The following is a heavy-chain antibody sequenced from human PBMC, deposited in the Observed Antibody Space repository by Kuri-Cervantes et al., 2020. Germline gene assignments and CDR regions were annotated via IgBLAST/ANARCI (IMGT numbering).Heavy chain of an antibody. CDR2: LYQIGRT. Sequence: ESLKISCAASGFTFTSAWMSWVRQPPGKGLEWIGSLYQIGRTYYNPSFKSRVVISLDTSKNQFSLKLSSVTAADTAVYYCAREGGGSGYENFDYWGQGILVTVSS. D-gene: IGHD5-12*01. CDR1: GFTFTSAW. J-gene: IGHJ4*02. CDR3: AREGGGSGYENFDY. V-gene: IGHV4-38-2*02.